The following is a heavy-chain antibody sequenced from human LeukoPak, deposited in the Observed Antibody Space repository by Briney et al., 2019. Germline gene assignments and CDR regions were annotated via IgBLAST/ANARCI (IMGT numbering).Heavy chain of an antibody. D-gene: IGHD3-10*01. V-gene: IGHV4-34*01. CDR1: GGSFSGCY. CDR2: INHSGST. Sequence: PSETLSLTCAVYGGSFSGCYWSWIRQPPGKGLEWIGEINHSGSTNYNPSLKSRVTMSVDTSKNQFSLKLSSVTAADTAVYYCARGQNTMVRGDGGGTYFDYWGQGTLVTVSS. CDR3: ARGQNTMVRGDGGGTYFDY. J-gene: IGHJ4*02.